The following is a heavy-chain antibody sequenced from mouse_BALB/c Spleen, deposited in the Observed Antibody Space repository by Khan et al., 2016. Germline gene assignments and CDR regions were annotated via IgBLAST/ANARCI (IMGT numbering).Heavy chain of an antibody. CDR2: INPGSGGT. J-gene: IGHJ4*01. CDR3: ARYDGYYYAMDY. Sequence: QVQLQQSGAELVRPGTSVKVSCKASGYAFTNYLIEWVKQRPGQGLEWIGVINPGSGGTNYNEKFKGKATLTADKSSSTAYMQLSSLTSDDSAVDFCARYDGYYYAMDYGGQGTSVTVSS. D-gene: IGHD2-3*01. CDR1: GYAFTNYL. V-gene: IGHV1-54*01.